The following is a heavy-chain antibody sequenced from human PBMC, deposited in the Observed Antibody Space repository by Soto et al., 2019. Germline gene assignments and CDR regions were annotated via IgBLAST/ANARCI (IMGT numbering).Heavy chain of an antibody. CDR1: GFTFSNYA. CDR3: ARSYGSGSYPDAFDI. CDR2: ISDSGGSK. J-gene: IGHJ3*02. D-gene: IGHD3-10*01. Sequence: PGGSLRLSCAASGFTFSNYAMNWVRQAPGKGLEWVAVISDSGGSKYYADSVKGRFTISRDNSKNTLYLQMNSLRAEDTAVYYCARSYGSGSYPDAFDIWGQGTMVTVSS. V-gene: IGHV3-23*01.